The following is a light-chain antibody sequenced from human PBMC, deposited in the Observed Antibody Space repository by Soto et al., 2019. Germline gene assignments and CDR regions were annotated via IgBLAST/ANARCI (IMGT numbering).Light chain of an antibody. J-gene: IGKJ1*01. Sequence: DIQMTQSPSTLSASVGDRVTITCRASQSISSWLAWYQQKPGKAPKLLIYDASSLESGVPSRFSGSGSGTESTLTTSSLQPDDFATYYCQQYNSSPKFGQGTRVDIK. V-gene: IGKV1-5*01. CDR3: QQYNSSPK. CDR1: QSISSW. CDR2: DAS.